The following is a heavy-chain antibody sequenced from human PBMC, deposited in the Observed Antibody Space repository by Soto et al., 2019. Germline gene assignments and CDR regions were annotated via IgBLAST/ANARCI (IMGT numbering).Heavy chain of an antibody. J-gene: IGHJ4*02. CDR1: GYTLTELS. D-gene: IGHD2-15*01. CDR3: ATVLHCSGGSCYYFEY. Sequence: EASVKVSCKVSGYTLTELSMHWVRQAPGKGLEWMGGFDPEDGETIYAQKFQGRVTMTEDTSTDTAYMELSSLRSEDTAVYYCATVLHCSGGSCYYFEYWGQGTLVTVSS. V-gene: IGHV1-24*01. CDR2: FDPEDGET.